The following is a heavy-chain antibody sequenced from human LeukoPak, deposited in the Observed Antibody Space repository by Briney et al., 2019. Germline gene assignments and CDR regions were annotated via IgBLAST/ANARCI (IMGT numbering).Heavy chain of an antibody. CDR1: GYTFTGYY. D-gene: IGHD3-3*01. J-gene: IGHJ3*02. CDR2: INPNSGGT. CDR3: ARVNTIFGVVIIDI. Sequence: ASVKVSCKASGYTFTGYYMHWVRQAPGQGLEWMGWINPNSGGTNYAQKFQGRVTMTRDTSISTAYMELSSLRSEDTAVYYCARVNTIFGVVIIDIWGQGTMVTVSS. V-gene: IGHV1-2*02.